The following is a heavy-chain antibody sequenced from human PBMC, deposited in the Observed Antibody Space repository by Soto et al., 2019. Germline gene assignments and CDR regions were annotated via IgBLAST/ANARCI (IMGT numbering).Heavy chain of an antibody. Sequence: QAQLVESGGGVVQPGRSLRLSCVLSGFIFSDYAMHWVRQTPGKGLGWVAIVSSDGRQKFYTDSVKGRFTISKEFSNNTLFLQVNSLRPEDSGTYFCTRDARPYSIYRGGGLGLWGQGTLVTVSS. CDR1: GFIFSDYA. D-gene: IGHD4-4*01. J-gene: IGHJ1*01. CDR2: VSSDGRQK. CDR3: TRDARPYSIYRGGGLGL. V-gene: IGHV3-30*03.